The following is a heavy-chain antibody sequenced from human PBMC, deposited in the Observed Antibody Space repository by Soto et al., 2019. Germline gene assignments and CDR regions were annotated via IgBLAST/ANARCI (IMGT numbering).Heavy chain of an antibody. D-gene: IGHD3-3*01. CDR2: IYYSGST. V-gene: IGHV4-39*01. CDR1: GGSISSSSYY. CDR3: ARHYDFFTHMPYTKNNWFDP. J-gene: IGHJ5*02. Sequence: SETLSLTCTVSGGSISSSSYYWGSIRQPPGKGLEWIGSIYYSGSTYYNPSLKSRVTISVDTSKNQFSLKLSSVTAADTAVYYCARHYDFFTHMPYTKNNWFDPWGQGTLVTVSS.